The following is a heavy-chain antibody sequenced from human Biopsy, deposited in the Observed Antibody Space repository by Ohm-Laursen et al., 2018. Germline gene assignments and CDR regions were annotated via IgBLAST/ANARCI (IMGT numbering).Heavy chain of an antibody. Sequence: SLRLSCSASGFTFSSYAMTWFRQAPGKGLEWVSTISGNSDIIYDTDSAKGRFTIFRDNSKNTLYLQMNSLRADDTAVYYCALAAAQTVTHFDYWGQGTLVTVSS. J-gene: IGHJ4*02. D-gene: IGHD4-17*01. CDR2: ISGNSDII. V-gene: IGHV3-23*01. CDR3: ALAAAQTVTHFDY. CDR1: GFTFSSYA.